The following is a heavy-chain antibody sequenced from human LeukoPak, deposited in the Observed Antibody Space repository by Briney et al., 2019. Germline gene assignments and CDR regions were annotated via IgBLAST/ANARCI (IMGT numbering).Heavy chain of an antibody. CDR3: AREGRYYDFWSGSGYNWFDP. J-gene: IGHJ5*02. Sequence: GGSLRLSCAASGFTFSSYWMSWVRQAPGKGLEWVANIKQDGSEKYYVDSVKGRFTISRDNARNSLYLQMNSLRAEDTAVYYCAREGRYYDFWSGSGYNWFDPWGQGTLVTVSP. V-gene: IGHV3-7*01. CDR2: IKQDGSEK. D-gene: IGHD3-3*01. CDR1: GFTFSSYW.